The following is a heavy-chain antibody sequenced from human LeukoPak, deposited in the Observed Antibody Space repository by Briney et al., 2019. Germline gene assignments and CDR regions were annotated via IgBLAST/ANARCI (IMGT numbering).Heavy chain of an antibody. CDR3: VRGLGFYQFDD. CDR2: ITRDGSTI. J-gene: IGHJ5*02. V-gene: IGHV3-74*01. CDR1: GFSFNIYW. D-gene: IGHD3-10*01. Sequence: QPGGSLRLSCDASGFSFNIYWMHWVRQAPGKGLVWVSHITRDGSTITYADSVKGRFTISKDNAKNTLYLQMNSLRVEDTAVYYCVRGLGFYQFDDWGQGTLVTVSS.